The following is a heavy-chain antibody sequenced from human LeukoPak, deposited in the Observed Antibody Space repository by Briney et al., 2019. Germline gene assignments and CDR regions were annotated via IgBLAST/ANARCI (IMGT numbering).Heavy chain of an antibody. Sequence: GGSLRLSCAASGFIFSSYAMSWVRQPPGKGLEWVSGISGSGDSTYYADSVKGQFAISRDNSKNTLYLQMNSLRAEDTAVYYCAKEGPRGLAFDIWGQGTMVTVSS. CDR1: GFIFSSYA. J-gene: IGHJ3*02. CDR3: AKEGPRGLAFDI. V-gene: IGHV3-23*01. CDR2: ISGSGDST.